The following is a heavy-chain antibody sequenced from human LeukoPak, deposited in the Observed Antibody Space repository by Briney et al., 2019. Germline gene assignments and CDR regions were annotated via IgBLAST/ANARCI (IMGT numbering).Heavy chain of an antibody. J-gene: IGHJ3*02. D-gene: IGHD1-26*01. CDR2: IRYDGTNR. CDR1: GFTFSSYV. V-gene: IGHV3-30*02. CDR3: AKSTIVGATVDAFDI. Sequence: GGSLRLSCAASGFTFSSYVMHWVRQAPGKGLEWVAFIRYDGTNRYYADSVKGRFTISRDNSKNTLYLQMNSLRAEDTAVYYCAKSTIVGATVDAFDIWGLGTMVTVSS.